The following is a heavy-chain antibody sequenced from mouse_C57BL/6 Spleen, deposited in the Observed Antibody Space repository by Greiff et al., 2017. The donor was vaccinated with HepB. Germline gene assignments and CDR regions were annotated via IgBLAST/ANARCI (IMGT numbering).Heavy chain of an antibody. CDR1: GYAFTDYY. Sequence: EVQLQQSGPELVKPGASVKISCKASGYAFTDYYMNWVKQSHGKSLEWIGDLNPNNGGTSYNQKFKGKAKLTVDKSSSTAYMELRSLTSEDSAVYYCARLDWEGGYWYFDVWGTGTTVTVSS. CDR2: LNPNNGGT. V-gene: IGHV1-26*01. CDR3: ARLDWEGGYWYFDV. J-gene: IGHJ1*03. D-gene: IGHD4-1*01.